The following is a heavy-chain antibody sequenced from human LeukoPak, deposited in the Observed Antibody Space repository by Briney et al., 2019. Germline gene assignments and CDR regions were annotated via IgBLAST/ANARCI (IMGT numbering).Heavy chain of an antibody. J-gene: IGHJ4*02. CDR1: GFTFSNYA. V-gene: IGHV3-23*01. Sequence: GGSLRLSCAASGFTFSNYAMDWVRQAPGQGLEWVSGISGSGTTHYADSVRGRFTISRDNSKNTLYLQMNSLRAEDTAVYHCAKGYDSGGSPPDYWGKGTLVTVSS. CDR3: AKGYDSGGSPPDY. CDR2: ISGSGTT. D-gene: IGHD3-22*01.